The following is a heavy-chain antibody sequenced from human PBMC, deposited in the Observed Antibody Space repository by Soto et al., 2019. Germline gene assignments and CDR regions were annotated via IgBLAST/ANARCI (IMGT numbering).Heavy chain of an antibody. V-gene: IGHV2-5*02. CDR3: AHKGGRGAGMDV. Sequence: QITLKESGPTLVNPTQTLTLTCIFSGFSLSTSEVGVAWIRQSPGKALEWLALMYWDGDKRSSPFLKSRLTNTKDTSKNQVALTMTSMEPVDTGTYYCAHKGGRGAGMDVWGQGTTVTVSS. J-gene: IGHJ6*02. CDR2: MYWDGDK. D-gene: IGHD2-15*01. CDR1: GFSLSTSEVG.